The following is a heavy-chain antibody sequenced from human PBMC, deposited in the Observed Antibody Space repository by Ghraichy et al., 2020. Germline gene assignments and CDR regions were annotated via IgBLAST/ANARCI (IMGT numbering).Heavy chain of an antibody. J-gene: IGHJ3*01. CDR2: IHYTGTS. Sequence: SVTLSLTCTVSGDSISGSSFFWGWIRQPPGKGLERIGTIHYTGTSYYNPSLKSRVTISVDTSQNQFSLKLTSVTAADTAVYYCARQGYWDAFDLWGQGTMVTGSS. V-gene: IGHV4-39*01. D-gene: IGHD2-15*01. CDR3: ARQGYWDAFDL. CDR1: GDSISGSSFF.